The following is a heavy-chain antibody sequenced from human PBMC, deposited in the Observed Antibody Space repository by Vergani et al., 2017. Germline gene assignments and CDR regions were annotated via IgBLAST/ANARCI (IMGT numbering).Heavy chain of an antibody. D-gene: IGHD2-21*02. J-gene: IGHJ2*01. CDR1: GFTFSSYA. CDR2: ISYDGSNK. Sequence: QVQLVESGGGVVQPGRSLRLSCAASGFTFSSYAMHWVRQAPGKGLEWVAVISYDGSNKYYADSVKGRFTISRDNSKNTLYLQMNSLRAEDTAVFYCARSGIHERAYCGGDCYSDWYFDLWGRGTLVTVSS. CDR3: ARSGIHERAYCGGDCYSDWYFDL. V-gene: IGHV3-30-3*01.